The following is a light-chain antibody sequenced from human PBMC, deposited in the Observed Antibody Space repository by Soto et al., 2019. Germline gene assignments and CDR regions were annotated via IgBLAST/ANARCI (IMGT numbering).Light chain of an antibody. CDR3: QQYGSSGT. CDR1: QSVSSN. V-gene: IGKV3-15*01. Sequence: EIVMTQSPATLSVSPGERATLSCRASQSVSSNLAWYQQKPGQAPRLLIFGASTRATGIPARFSGSGSGTEFTLIISSLQSEDAAIYYCQQYGSSGTFGQGTKVEIK. CDR2: GAS. J-gene: IGKJ1*01.